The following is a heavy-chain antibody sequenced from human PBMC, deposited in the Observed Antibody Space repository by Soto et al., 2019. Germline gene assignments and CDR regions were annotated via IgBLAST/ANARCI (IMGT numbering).Heavy chain of an antibody. J-gene: IGHJ4*02. V-gene: IGHV1-3*01. CDR3: ARTMYSYDSSGHSCYFDY. Sequence: ASVKVSCKASGYSFINFAMHWVRQAPGQRLEWMGWINPGNGNTKYSQKFQGKVTITRDTSATTAYMELSSLRPEDTAVYYCARTMYSYDSSGHSCYFDYWGQGALVTVSS. CDR2: INPGNGNT. CDR1: GYSFINFA. D-gene: IGHD3-22*01.